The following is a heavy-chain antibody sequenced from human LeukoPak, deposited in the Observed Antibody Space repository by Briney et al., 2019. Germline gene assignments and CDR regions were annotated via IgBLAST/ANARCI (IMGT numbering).Heavy chain of an antibody. CDR3: AKEGTIVERHFDY. J-gene: IGHJ4*02. CDR1: GFTFSSYA. Sequence: GESLKISCAASGFTFSSYAMSWVRQAPGKGLEWVSAISGSGGSTYYADSVKGRFTISRDNSKNTLYLQTNSLRAEDTAVYYCAKEGTIVERHFDYWGQGTLVTVSS. CDR2: ISGSGGST. D-gene: IGHD1-1*01. V-gene: IGHV3-23*01.